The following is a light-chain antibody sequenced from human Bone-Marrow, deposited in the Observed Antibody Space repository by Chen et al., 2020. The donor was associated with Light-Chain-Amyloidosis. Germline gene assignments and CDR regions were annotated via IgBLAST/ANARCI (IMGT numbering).Light chain of an antibody. V-gene: IGKV4-1*01. CDR1: QSVYGSDNRNY. CDR2: WAS. Sequence: DIVMTQSPVSLAVSLGERATINCKSSQSVYGSDNRNYLAWYQQKPGQPLKVLFYWASTRESGVPDRFSCSGSWTDFTLTISSLQAEDVAVYYCQQYFSLPITFGQGTRLEIK. J-gene: IGKJ5*01. CDR3: QQYFSLPIT.